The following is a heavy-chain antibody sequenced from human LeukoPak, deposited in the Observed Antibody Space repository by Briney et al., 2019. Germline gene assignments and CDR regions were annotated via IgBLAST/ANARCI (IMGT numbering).Heavy chain of an antibody. J-gene: IGHJ4*02. D-gene: IGHD3-10*01. CDR1: GFTFRTVW. V-gene: IGHV3-15*01. Sequence: GGSLRLSCAASGFTFRTVWMSWVRQAPGKGLEWVGRIKSKTDGETTDYAAPVKGRFTFSRDESKNTLYLQMNSLKTEDTAVYYCTTHLWFGELPLDYWGQGTLVTVSS. CDR2: IKSKTDGETT. CDR3: TTHLWFGELPLDY.